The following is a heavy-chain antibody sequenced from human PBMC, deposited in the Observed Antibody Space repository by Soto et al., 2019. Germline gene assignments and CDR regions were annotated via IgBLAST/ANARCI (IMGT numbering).Heavy chain of an antibody. D-gene: IGHD3-22*01. CDR1: GGSISSGGYY. CDR3: ARDIDSSGYFDY. Sequence: SETLSLTCTVSGGSISSGGYYWSRIRQHPGKGLEWSGYIYYSGSTYYNPSLKSRVTISVDTSKNQFSLKLSSVTAADTAVYYCARDIDSSGYFDYWGQGTLVTVSS. CDR2: IYYSGST. J-gene: IGHJ4*02. V-gene: IGHV4-31*03.